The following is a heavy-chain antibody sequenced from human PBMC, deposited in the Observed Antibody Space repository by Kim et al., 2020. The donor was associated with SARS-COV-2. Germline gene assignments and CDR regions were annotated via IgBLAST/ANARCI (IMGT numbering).Heavy chain of an antibody. J-gene: IGHJ4*02. Sequence: SETLSLTCAVYGGSFSGYYWSWIRQPPGKGLEWIGEINHSGSTNYNPSLKSRVTISVDTSKNQFSLKLSSVTAAATAVYYCARGRGVGATLYYWGQGTL. D-gene: IGHD1-26*01. CDR3: ARGRGVGATLYY. V-gene: IGHV4-34*01. CDR1: GGSFSGYY. CDR2: INHSGST.